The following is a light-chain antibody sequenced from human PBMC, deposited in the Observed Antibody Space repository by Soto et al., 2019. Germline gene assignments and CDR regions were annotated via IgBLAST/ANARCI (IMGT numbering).Light chain of an antibody. CDR3: QQYHNLWT. Sequence: ILIPQSPATLSVSPGEGATLSCTASHYVDSNVAWFQQRPGQAPRLLIYRASTTATGTPARLSGSGSGTEFTLTITSLQSEDFALYYCQQYHNLWTFGQGTQVDI. V-gene: IGKV3-15*01. CDR1: HYVDSN. CDR2: RAS. J-gene: IGKJ1*01.